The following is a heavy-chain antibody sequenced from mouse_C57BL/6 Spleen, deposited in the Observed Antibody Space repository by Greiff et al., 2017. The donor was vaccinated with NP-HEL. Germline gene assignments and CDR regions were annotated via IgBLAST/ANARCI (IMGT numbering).Heavy chain of an antibody. V-gene: IGHV1-76*01. D-gene: IGHD3-2*02. CDR2: IYPGSGNT. Sequence: VQLQQSGAELVRPGASVKLSCKASGYTFTDYYINWVKQRPGQGLEWIARIYPGSGNTYYNEKFKGKATLTAEKSSSTAYMQLSSLTSEDSAVYFCARSRAAQAPFDDWGKGTTLTVSS. CDR1: GYTFTDYY. J-gene: IGHJ2*01. CDR3: ARSRAAQAPFDD.